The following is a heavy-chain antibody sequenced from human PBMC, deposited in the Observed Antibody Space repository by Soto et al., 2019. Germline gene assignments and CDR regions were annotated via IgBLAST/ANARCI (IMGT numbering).Heavy chain of an antibody. CDR2: IKQDGSEK. D-gene: IGHD1-26*01. CDR1: GFTFSNYW. V-gene: IGHV3-7*01. CDR3: ARVVGATQMDFDY. Sequence: GGSLRLSCAASGFTFSNYWMTWVRQAPGKGLEWVANIKQDGSEKYYVDSVRGRFTMSRDNAKNSLYLQMNSLRAEDTAVYYCARVVGATQMDFDYWGQGTLVTVSS. J-gene: IGHJ4*02.